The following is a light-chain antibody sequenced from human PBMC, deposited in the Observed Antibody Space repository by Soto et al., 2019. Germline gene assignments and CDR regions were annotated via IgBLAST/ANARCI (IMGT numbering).Light chain of an antibody. V-gene: IGLV2-23*02. CDR1: SSDFGNYNL. J-gene: IGLJ1*01. CDR3: SSYEGSNNFV. CDR2: EVN. Sequence: QSVLTQPASVSGSPGQSITISCTGTSSDFGNYNLVSWYQQHPGKVPKLILFEVNKRPSGVSDRFSGSKSSNTASLTVSGLQAEDEADYYCSSYEGSNNFVFGTGTKVTVL.